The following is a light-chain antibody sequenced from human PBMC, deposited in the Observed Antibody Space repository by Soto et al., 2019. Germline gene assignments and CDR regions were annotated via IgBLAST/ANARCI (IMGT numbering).Light chain of an antibody. CDR2: AAS. Sequence: DIQMTQSPSSLSASVGDSVTITCRASQSISSYLHWHQQKPGKAPKLLIYAASSLQSGVPYRFSGSGSGTDFTLTISSLQPEDFAGYYCQQSYSTRGTFGQGTKLEIK. CDR1: QSISSY. J-gene: IGKJ2*02. CDR3: QQSYSTRGT. V-gene: IGKV1-39*01.